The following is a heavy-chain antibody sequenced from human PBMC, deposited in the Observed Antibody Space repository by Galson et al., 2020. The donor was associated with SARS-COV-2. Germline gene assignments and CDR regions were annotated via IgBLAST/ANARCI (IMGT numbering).Heavy chain of an antibody. J-gene: IGHJ6*02. Sequence: NSGGSLRLSCAASGFPFSTYTMNWVRLAPGKGLEWVSSISTSSSYTYYVDSVKGRFSISRDNPRNSLYLQMNSLRAEDTAVYYCAREEGIRGYNYGRLYYGRDVWGQGTTVTVAS. CDR3: AREEGIRGYNYGRLYYGRDV. CDR2: ISTSSSYT. CDR1: GFPFSTYT. D-gene: IGHD5-18*01. V-gene: IGHV3-21*01.